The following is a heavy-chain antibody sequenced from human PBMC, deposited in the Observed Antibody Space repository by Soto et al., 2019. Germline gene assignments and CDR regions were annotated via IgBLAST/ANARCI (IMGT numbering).Heavy chain of an antibody. D-gene: IGHD3-9*01. CDR3: ASSVNYGMAFYC. V-gene: IGHV1-46*01. CDR1: GYPFTHYY. CDR2: INPNGGIT. Sequence: ASRKVSRKASGYPFTHYYKHWGRHAPGQGLAWMGIINPNGGITTYAQKFRAGFTMTRDTSTSTVYLELSSLRSEDSAIYYCASSVNYGMAFYCWGQGTLVTVFS. J-gene: IGHJ1*01.